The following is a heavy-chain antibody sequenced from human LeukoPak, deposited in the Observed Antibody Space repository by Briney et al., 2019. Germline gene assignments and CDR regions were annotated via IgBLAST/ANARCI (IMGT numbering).Heavy chain of an antibody. CDR3: ARDSYSGWSRSYYFDY. CDR2: IYTSGST. J-gene: IGHJ4*02. V-gene: IGHV4-4*07. Sequence: SETLSLTCTVSGGSISSYYWSWIRQPAGKGLEWIGRIYTSGSTNYNPSLKSRVTMSVDTSKNQFSLKLSSVAAADTAVYYCARDSYSGWSRSYYFDYWGQGTLVTVSS. D-gene: IGHD6-19*01. CDR1: GGSISSYY.